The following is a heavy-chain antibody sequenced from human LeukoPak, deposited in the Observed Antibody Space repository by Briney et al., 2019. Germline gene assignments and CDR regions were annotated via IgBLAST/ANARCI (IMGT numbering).Heavy chain of an antibody. J-gene: IGHJ4*02. CDR2: IYYSGST. CDR1: GGSISSYY. Sequence: SETLSLTCTVSGGSISSYYWSWIRQPPGKGLEWIGYIYYSGSTNYNPSLKSRVTISVDTSKNQFSLKLSSVTAADTAVYYCARGREYYYGSGSPYFDYWGQGTLVTVSS. CDR3: ARGREYYYGSGSPYFDY. V-gene: IGHV4-59*08. D-gene: IGHD3-10*01.